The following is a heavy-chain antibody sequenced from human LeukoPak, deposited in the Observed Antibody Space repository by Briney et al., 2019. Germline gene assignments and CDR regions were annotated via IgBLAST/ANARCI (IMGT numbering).Heavy chain of an antibody. J-gene: IGHJ6*03. CDR1: GFTFDDYA. D-gene: IGHD6-13*01. CDR3: AKDSGGAADCYYMDV. Sequence: AGGSLRLSCAASGFTFDDYAMHWVRQAPGKGLEWVSLISWDAGSTYYADSVKGRFTISRDDSKNSLYLQMNSLRAEDTALYYCAKDSGGAADCYYMDVWGKGTTVTVSS. V-gene: IGHV3-43D*03. CDR2: ISWDAGST.